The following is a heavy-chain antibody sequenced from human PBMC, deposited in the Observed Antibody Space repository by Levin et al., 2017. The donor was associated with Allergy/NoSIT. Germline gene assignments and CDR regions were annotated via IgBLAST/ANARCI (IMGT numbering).Heavy chain of an antibody. J-gene: IGHJ5*02. V-gene: IGHV4-34*01. CDR1: GGSFSGYY. CDR2: INHSGST. CDR3: ARVATMVRGVTSGWFDP. D-gene: IGHD3-10*01. Sequence: SETLSLTCAVYGGSFSGYYWSWIRQPPGKGLEWIGEINHSGSTNYNPSLKSRVTISVDTSKNQFSLKLSSVTAADTAVYYCARVATMVRGVTSGWFDPWGQGTLVTVSS.